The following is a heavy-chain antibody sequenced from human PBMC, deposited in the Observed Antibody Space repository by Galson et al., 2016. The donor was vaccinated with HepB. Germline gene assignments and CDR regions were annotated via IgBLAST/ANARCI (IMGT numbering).Heavy chain of an antibody. J-gene: IGHJ5*02. Sequence: SETLSLTCTVSGAPFSSSTNYYWGWIRQPPGKGLEWIGSISSSGSTHYNPFLKSRVTVSGDTSKNQFSLRLSSVTAADRAVYYCARALAYRASGSPYNWFGTWGQGTLVTVSS. CDR3: ARALAYRASGSPYNWFGT. CDR2: ISSSGST. D-gene: IGHD3-10*01. CDR1: GAPFSSSTNYY. V-gene: IGHV4-39*01.